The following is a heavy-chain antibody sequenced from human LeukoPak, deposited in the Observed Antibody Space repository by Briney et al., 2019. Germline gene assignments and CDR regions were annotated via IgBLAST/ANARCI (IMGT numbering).Heavy chain of an antibody. J-gene: IGHJ4*02. V-gene: IGHV3-23*01. CDR3: AKVSAAGFDY. D-gene: IGHD6-13*01. CDR2: ISGSGGST. Sequence: GGSLRLSCAASGFTFSSYAMSWVRQAPGKGLEWVSAISGSGGSTYYGDSVKGRFTISRDNSRNTLYLQMNSLRAEDTAVYYCAKVSAAGFDYWGQGTLVTVSS. CDR1: GFTFSSYA.